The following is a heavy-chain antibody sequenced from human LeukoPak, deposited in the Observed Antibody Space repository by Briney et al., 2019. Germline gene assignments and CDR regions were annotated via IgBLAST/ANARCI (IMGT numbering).Heavy chain of an antibody. CDR3: ARVGYSGSYYYMDV. V-gene: IGHV3-30*14. D-gene: IGHD1-26*01. CDR2: ISYDGSNK. Sequence: GGSLSLSCAASGFTFSSYAMHCARQAPGKGLEWVAVISYDGSNKYYADSVKGRFTISRDNSKNTLYLQMGSLRAEDMAVYYCARVGYSGSYYYMDVWGKGTTVTVSS. CDR1: GFTFSSYA. J-gene: IGHJ6*03.